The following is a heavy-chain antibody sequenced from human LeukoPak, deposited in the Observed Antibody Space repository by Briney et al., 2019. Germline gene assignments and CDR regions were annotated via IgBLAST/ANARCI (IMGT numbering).Heavy chain of an antibody. J-gene: IGHJ6*02. V-gene: IGHV1-2*02. CDR1: GYTFTCYY. Sequence: GASVKVSCKASGYTFTCYYMHWVRQAPGQGLEWMGWINPNSGGTNYVQKFQGRVTMTRDTSISTAYMELSRLRSDDTAVYYCASHSPHCSSTSCYSLDYYYYGMDVWGQGTTVTVSS. CDR3: ASHSPHCSSTSCYSLDYYYYGMDV. CDR2: INPNSGGT. D-gene: IGHD2-2*02.